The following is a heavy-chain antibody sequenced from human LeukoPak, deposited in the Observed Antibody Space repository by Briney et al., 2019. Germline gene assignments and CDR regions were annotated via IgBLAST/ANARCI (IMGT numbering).Heavy chain of an antibody. D-gene: IGHD3-3*01. CDR3: ATVTIFGVGFDY. CDR2: ISAYNGNT. V-gene: IGHV1-18*01. CDR1: GYTFTSYG. J-gene: IGHJ4*02. Sequence: ASVKVSCKASGYTFTSYGISWVRQAPGQGLEWMGWISAYNGNTNYAQKLQGRVTMTEDTSTDTAYMELSSLRSEDTAVYYCATVTIFGVGFDYWGQGTLVTVSS.